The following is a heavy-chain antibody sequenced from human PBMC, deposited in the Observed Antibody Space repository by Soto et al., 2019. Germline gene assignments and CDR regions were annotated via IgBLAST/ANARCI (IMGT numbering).Heavy chain of an antibody. V-gene: IGHV3-33*01. J-gene: IGHJ6*02. D-gene: IGHD3-10*01. CDR2: IWYDGSNK. Sequence: PGGSLRLSCAASGFTFSSYGMHWVRQAPGKGLEWVAVIWYDGSNKYYADSVKGRFTISRDNSKNTLYLQMNSLRAEDTAVYYCARGYYGSGSYSAHYYYGMDVWGQGTTVTVSS. CDR1: GFTFSSYG. CDR3: ARGYYGSGSYSAHYYYGMDV.